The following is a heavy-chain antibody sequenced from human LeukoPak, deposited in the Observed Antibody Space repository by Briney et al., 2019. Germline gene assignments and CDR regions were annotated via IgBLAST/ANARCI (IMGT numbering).Heavy chain of an antibody. V-gene: IGHV3-23*01. CDR2: ISGSGGST. D-gene: IGHD6-13*01. J-gene: IGHJ5*02. CDR1: GFTFSSYA. Sequence: GGSLRLSCAASGFTFSSYAMSWVRQAPGKGLEWVSAISGSGGSTYYADSVKGRFTISRDNSKNTLYLQMNSLRAEDTAVYYCAKDSHVSSWSINWFDPWGQGTLVTVSS. CDR3: AKDSHVSSWSINWFDP.